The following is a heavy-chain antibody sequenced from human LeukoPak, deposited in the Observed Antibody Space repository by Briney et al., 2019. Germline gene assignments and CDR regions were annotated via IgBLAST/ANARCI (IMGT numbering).Heavy chain of an antibody. V-gene: IGHV3-23*01. CDR1: GFTFSSYA. CDR2: ISGSGEST. D-gene: IGHD3-22*01. J-gene: IGHJ3*02. Sequence: PGGSLRLSCAASGFTFSSYAMSWVRQAPGKGLEWVSAISGSGESTDYADSVKGRFTISRDNSKNTLFLQMNSLRAEDTAVYYCAKDATYYYDRYDAFDMWGQGTVVTVSS. CDR3: AKDATYYYDRYDAFDM.